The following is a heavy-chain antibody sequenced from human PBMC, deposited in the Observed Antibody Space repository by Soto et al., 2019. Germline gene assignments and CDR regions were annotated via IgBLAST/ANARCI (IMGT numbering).Heavy chain of an antibody. CDR2: ISSDGSYI. CDR3: ARVFYGSGNAFDL. Sequence: EVQLVESGGGLVKPGGSLRLSCAASGFTFSTHSMNWVRQAPGKGLEWVSSISSDGSYISHAESVKGRLTISRDNAKNSLYLQMNSLRAEDTAVYSCARVFYGSGNAFDLWGQGTMVTVSS. J-gene: IGHJ3*01. V-gene: IGHV3-21*02. D-gene: IGHD3-10*01. CDR1: GFTFSTHS.